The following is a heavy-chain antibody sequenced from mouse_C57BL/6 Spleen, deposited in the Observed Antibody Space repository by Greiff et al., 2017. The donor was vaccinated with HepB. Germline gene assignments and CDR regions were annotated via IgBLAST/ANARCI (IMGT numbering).Heavy chain of an antibody. CDR2: ISDGGSYN. CDR3: AREDTTVVATPFDV. CDR1: GFTFSSYA. Sequence: DVMLVESGGGLVKPGGSLKLSCAASGFTFSSYAMSWVRQTPEKRLEWVATISDGGSYNYYPDNVKGRFTISRDNAKNNLYLQMSHLKSEDTAMYYCAREDTTVVATPFDVWGTGTTVTVSS. D-gene: IGHD1-1*01. V-gene: IGHV5-4*01. J-gene: IGHJ1*03.